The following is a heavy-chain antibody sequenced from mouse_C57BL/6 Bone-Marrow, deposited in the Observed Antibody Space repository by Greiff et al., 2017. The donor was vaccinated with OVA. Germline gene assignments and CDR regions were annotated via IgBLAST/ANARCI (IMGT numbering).Heavy chain of an antibody. CDR3: ERWTPNWSWFAY. V-gene: IGHV7-3*01. CDR2: IRNKAYGYTT. D-gene: IGHD4-1*02. Sequence: EVKVVESGGGLVQPGGSLSLSCAASGFTFTDYYMSWVRQPPGKALEWLGFIRNKAYGYTTEYSVSVKGRFTISRENSQSNHYLQMNALRAEDSDTYYCERWTPNWSWFAYWGQGTLVTVSA. J-gene: IGHJ3*01. CDR1: GFTFTDYY.